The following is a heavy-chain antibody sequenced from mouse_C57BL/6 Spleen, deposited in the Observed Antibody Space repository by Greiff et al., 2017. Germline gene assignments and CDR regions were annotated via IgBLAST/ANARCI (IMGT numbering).Heavy chain of an antibody. Sequence: QVQLQQPGTELVKPGASVKLSCKASGYTFTSYWMHWLKQRPGQGLEWIGNINPSNGGPTCNAKFKGKATLTVDKSSSTAYMQRSSLTSEDSAVYYCARKGGSGRAFDYWGQGTTRTVSS. J-gene: IGHJ2*01. CDR2: INPSNGGP. D-gene: IGHD3-2*02. CDR1: GYTFTSYW. CDR3: ARKGGSGRAFDY. V-gene: IGHV1-53*01.